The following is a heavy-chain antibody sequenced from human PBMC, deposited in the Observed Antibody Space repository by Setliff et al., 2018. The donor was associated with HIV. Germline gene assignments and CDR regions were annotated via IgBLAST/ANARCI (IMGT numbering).Heavy chain of an antibody. V-gene: IGHV4-34*01. CDR3: ARGSDYIWGNYRFPFDY. D-gene: IGHD3-16*02. J-gene: IGHJ4*02. Sequence: PSETLSLTCAVYGGSFRGYYWSWIRQPPGKGLEWIGEINHSGSTNYNPSLKSRVTISVDTSKSQFSLKLSSVTDADTALYYCARGSDYIWGNYRFPFDYWGQGTLVTVSS. CDR2: INHSGST. CDR1: GGSFRGYY.